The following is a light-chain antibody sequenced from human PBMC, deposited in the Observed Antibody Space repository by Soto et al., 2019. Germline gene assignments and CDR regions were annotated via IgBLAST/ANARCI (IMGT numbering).Light chain of an antibody. CDR2: STF. CDR1: QTVNNN. Sequence: EIVMTQSPATLSVSPGERATLSCRASQTVNNNLAWYQQKVGQAPRLLIYSTFTRATGVPARFSGSGSGTDFTLTISSLQSEDFAFYYCQQYNNWPLSFGGGTKVEIK. CDR3: QQYNNWPLS. J-gene: IGKJ4*01. V-gene: IGKV3-15*01.